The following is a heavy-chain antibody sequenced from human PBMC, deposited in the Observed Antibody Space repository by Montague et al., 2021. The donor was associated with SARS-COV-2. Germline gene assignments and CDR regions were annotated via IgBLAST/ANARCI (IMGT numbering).Heavy chain of an antibody. CDR3: ARREYSYGWGD. D-gene: IGHD5-18*01. Sequence: SETLSLTCTVTGGPISGSSDYWGWIRQSRGKGLEWIASVDYSGXTXYXXSLKSRLTISVDTSKNQFSLKLNSVTAADTALYYCARREYSYGWGDWGQGTLVTVSS. CDR2: VDYSGXT. CDR1: GGPISGSSDY. J-gene: IGHJ4*02. V-gene: IGHV4-39*01.